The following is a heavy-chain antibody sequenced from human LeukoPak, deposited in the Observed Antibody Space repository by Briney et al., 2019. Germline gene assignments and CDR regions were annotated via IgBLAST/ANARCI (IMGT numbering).Heavy chain of an antibody. D-gene: IGHD3-22*01. J-gene: IGHJ4*02. CDR2: INHSGST. Sequence: PSETLSLTCAVYGGSFSGYYWSWIRQPPEKGLEWIGEINHSGSTNYNPSLKSRVTISVDTSKNQFSLRLSSMTAADTAVYYCARVTGYMIEDYFDYWGQGTLVTVSS. CDR1: GGSFSGYY. V-gene: IGHV4-34*01. CDR3: ARVTGYMIEDYFDY.